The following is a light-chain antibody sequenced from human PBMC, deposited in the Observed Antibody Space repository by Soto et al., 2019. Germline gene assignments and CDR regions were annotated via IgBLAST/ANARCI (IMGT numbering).Light chain of an antibody. V-gene: IGKV1-5*03. J-gene: IGKJ1*01. CDR1: QSISNH. CDR2: KAS. CDR3: QQYNSYWT. Sequence: DIQMTQSPSSVSASVGDRVIITCGASQSISNHLNWYQQKPGKAPKLLIYKASSLESGVPSRFSGSGSGTEFTLTISSLQPDDFATYYCQQYNSYWTFGQGTKVDI.